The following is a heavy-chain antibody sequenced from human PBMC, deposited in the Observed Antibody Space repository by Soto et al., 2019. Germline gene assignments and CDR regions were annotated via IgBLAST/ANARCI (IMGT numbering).Heavy chain of an antibody. V-gene: IGHV1-69*13. CDR3: AREFSLNVVPAADCSSWAAEYFHH. D-gene: IGHD2-2*01. CDR2: IIPIFGTA. J-gene: IGHJ1*01. Sequence: SVKVSCKASGGTFSSYAISWVRQAPGQGLEWMGGIIPIFGTANYAQKFQGRVTITADESTSTAYMELSSLRSEDTALYYFAREFSLNVVPAADCSSWAAEYFHHWGQGSLVTVSS. CDR1: GGTFSSYA.